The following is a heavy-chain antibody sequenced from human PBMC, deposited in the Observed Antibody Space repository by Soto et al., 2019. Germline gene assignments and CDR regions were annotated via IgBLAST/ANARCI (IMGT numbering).Heavy chain of an antibody. CDR2: ISGSGGSS. Sequence: EVQLLESGGGLIQPGGSLRLSCLASGFSFNSYAMMWVRQAPGKGLEWVSVISGSGGSSYFADSAKGRFTISRDNSKNMLYLEMNSLRAEDTARYFCAKGSIEYSASVDYWGQGTLVIVSS. CDR1: GFSFNSYA. J-gene: IGHJ4*02. CDR3: AKGSIEYSASVDY. V-gene: IGHV3-23*01. D-gene: IGHD5-12*01.